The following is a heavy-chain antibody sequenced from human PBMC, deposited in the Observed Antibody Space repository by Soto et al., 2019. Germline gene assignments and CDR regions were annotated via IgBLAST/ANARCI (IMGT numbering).Heavy chain of an antibody. Sequence: GGSLRLSCAASGFTFSRYDMNWVRQAPGKGLEWVSYISDSSSTIYYADSVKGRITISRDNAKNSLYLQMNGLRDEDTAVYYCAREDGSGWVNYFDCWGQGTLVTVSS. V-gene: IGHV3-48*02. J-gene: IGHJ4*02. CDR2: ISDSSSTI. CDR3: AREDGSGWVNYFDC. CDR1: GFTFSRYD. D-gene: IGHD6-19*01.